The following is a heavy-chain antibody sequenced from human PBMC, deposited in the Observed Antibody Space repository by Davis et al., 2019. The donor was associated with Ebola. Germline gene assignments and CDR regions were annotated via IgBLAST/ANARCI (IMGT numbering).Heavy chain of an antibody. CDR1: GGTFSSYA. D-gene: IGHD2-8*01. V-gene: IGHV1-69*13. J-gene: IGHJ4*02. CDR3: AREPMDYFDY. Sequence: AASVKVSCKASGGTFSSYAISWVRQAPGQGLEWMGGIIPIFGTANYAQKFQGRVTITADESTSTAYMELSSLRSDDTAVYYCAREPMDYFDYWGQGTLVTVSS. CDR2: IIPIFGTA.